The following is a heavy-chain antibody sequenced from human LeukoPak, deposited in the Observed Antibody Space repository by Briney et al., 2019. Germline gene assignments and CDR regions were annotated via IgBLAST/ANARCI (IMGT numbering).Heavy chain of an antibody. D-gene: IGHD3-22*01. CDR1: GGSFSGYC. V-gene: IGHV4-34*01. Sequence: NPSETLSLTCAVYGGSFSGYCWSWIRQPPGKGLEWIGEINHSGSTNYNPSLKSRVTISVDTSKNQFSLKLSSVTAADTAVYYCARESYYDSSGYPPLDYWGQGTLVTVSS. CDR3: ARESYYDSSGYPPLDY. CDR2: INHSGST. J-gene: IGHJ4*02.